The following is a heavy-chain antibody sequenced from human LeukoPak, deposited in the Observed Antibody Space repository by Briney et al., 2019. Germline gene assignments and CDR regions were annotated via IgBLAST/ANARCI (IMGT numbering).Heavy chain of an antibody. CDR3: ARDSKPCDY. V-gene: IGHV3-21*01. J-gene: IGHJ4*02. CDR1: GFTFSSYT. D-gene: IGHD1-14*01. CDR2: ISSSSSYI. Sequence: PGGSLRLSCAASGFTFSSYTMSWVRQAPGKGLEWVSSISSSSSYIYYADSVKGRFTTSRDNAKNSLFLQMNSLRAEDTAVYYCARDSKPCDYWGQGTLVTVSS.